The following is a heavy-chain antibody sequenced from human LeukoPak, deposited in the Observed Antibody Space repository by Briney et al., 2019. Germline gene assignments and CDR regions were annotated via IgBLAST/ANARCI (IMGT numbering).Heavy chain of an antibody. D-gene: IGHD2-15*01. J-gene: IGHJ4*02. CDR3: TKKDICSGGSCPSDY. CDR2: VTASGGAT. Sequence: GGSLRLSCAASGFTFNNYAMNWARQAPGKGLEWISTVTASGGATYYADSVKGRFTISRDNSKNTLFLQMNSLRAEDTAVYYCTKKDICSGGSCPSDYWGQGTLVTVSS. V-gene: IGHV3-23*01. CDR1: GFTFNNYA.